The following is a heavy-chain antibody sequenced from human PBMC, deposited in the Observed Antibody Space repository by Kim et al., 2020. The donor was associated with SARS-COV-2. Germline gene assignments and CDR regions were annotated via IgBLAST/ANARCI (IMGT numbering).Heavy chain of an antibody. D-gene: IGHD2-15*01. V-gene: IGHV3-23*01. J-gene: IGHJ6*02. Sequence: EKGRFTISRDNYKNTLYLQMNSLRAEDTAVYYCAKIGDPNSRYYYYGMDVWGQGTTVTVSS. CDR3: AKIGDPNSRYYYYGMDV.